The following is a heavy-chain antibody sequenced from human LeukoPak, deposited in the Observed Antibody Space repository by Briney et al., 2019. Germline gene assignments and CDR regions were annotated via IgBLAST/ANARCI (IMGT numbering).Heavy chain of an antibody. D-gene: IGHD3-10*01. CDR3: ARDHSSGSYYVDY. Sequence: GGSLRLSCAASGLTFSSYEMNWVRQGPGKGLEWVSYISTSGHTIFYADSVKGRFTISRDNAKNSLYLQMNSLRAEDTAVYYCARDHSSGSYYVDYWGQGTLVTVSS. CDR2: ISTSGHTI. V-gene: IGHV3-48*03. CDR1: GLTFSSYE. J-gene: IGHJ4*02.